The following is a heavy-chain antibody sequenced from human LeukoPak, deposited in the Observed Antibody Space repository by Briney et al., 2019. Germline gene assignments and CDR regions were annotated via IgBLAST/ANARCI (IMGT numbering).Heavy chain of an antibody. J-gene: IGHJ4*02. D-gene: IGHD6-19*01. Sequence: PGGSLRLSCAASGFTFSSYWMRWVRQAPGKGLEWVANIKQDGSEKYYVDSVKGRSTISRDNAKNSLYLQMNSLRAEDTAVYYGARPYSSGWDPIDYWGQGTLVTVSA. CDR3: ARPYSSGWDPIDY. CDR2: IKQDGSEK. V-gene: IGHV3-7*01. CDR1: GFTFSSYW.